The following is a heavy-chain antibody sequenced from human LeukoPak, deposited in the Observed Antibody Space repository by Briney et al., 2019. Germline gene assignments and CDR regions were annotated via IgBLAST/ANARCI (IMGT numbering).Heavy chain of an antibody. CDR2: IYYSGRT. D-gene: IGHD6-13*01. V-gene: IGHV4-39*01. J-gene: IGHJ4*02. CDR3: ARLGAPAGEFDY. Sequence: SETLSLTCTVSGGYLCCSSYYCGWVRQPPGKGLEWIGSIYYSGRTYYNPSLKSRVTISVDTSKNQFSLKLSSVTAADTAVYYCARLGAPAGEFDYWGQGTLVTVSS. CDR1: GGYLCCSSYY.